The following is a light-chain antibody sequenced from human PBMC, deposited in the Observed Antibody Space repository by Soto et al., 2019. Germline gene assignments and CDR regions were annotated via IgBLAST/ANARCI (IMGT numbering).Light chain of an antibody. CDR1: QSVHTF. CDR2: GAS. J-gene: IGKJ1*01. Sequence: EIVLTPSPDTLSLSPVEGASLSCRASQSVHTFLAWYQQKPGQAPRLLIYGASNRATGIPDRFSGSGSGTDFTLTISRLEPEDFAVYYCQQYGSSGTFGQGTKVDIK. CDR3: QQYGSSGT. V-gene: IGKV3-20*01.